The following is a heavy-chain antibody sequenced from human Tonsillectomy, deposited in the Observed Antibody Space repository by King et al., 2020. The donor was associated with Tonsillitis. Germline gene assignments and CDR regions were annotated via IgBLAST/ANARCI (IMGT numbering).Heavy chain of an antibody. D-gene: IGHD1-14*01. CDR3: ARDSLTATRAFDL. J-gene: IGHJ2*01. V-gene: IGHV3-7*03. Sequence: VQLVESGGGLVQPGGSLRLSCAASGFTFSSYWMSWVRRAPGKGLEWVANIKQDGSEAYYVDSVTGRLTISRDNAENSLYLQMNSLRAEDTAVYYCARDSLTATRAFDLWGRGTLVTVSS. CDR1: GFTFSSYW. CDR2: IKQDGSEA.